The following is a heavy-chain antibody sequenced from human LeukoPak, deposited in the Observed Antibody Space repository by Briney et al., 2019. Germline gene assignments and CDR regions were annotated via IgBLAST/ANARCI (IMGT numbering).Heavy chain of an antibody. Sequence: GGSLRLSCAASGFTFSSYALTWVRQAPGKGLEWVSVISGSGGSTYYADSVKGRFTISRDNSKNTLYLQMNSLRAEDTAVYYCAREMIVVVYAFDIWGQGTMVTVSP. V-gene: IGHV3-23*01. CDR2: ISGSGGST. CDR3: AREMIVVVYAFDI. CDR1: GFTFSSYA. D-gene: IGHD3-22*01. J-gene: IGHJ3*02.